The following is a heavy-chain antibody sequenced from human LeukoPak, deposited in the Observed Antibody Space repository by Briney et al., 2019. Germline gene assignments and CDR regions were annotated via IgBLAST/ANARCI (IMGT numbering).Heavy chain of an antibody. Sequence: GESLKISCKGLGYSFSSYWSAWVRQRPGKGLEWMGIIYPGGSETRYDPSFEGQVTISADGSATTAYLQWSDLSAPDTARYYCARERRDGPNQNFDHWGQGTLVSVSS. J-gene: IGHJ4*02. D-gene: IGHD5-24*01. CDR3: ARERRDGPNQNFDH. CDR1: GYSFSSYW. V-gene: IGHV5-51*01. CDR2: IYPGGSET.